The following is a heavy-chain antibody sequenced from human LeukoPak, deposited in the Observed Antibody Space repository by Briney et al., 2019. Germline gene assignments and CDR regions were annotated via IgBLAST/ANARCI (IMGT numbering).Heavy chain of an antibody. D-gene: IGHD4-17*01. CDR1: GGSISSGGYY. Sequence: PSQTLSLTCTVSGGSISSGGYYWSWIRQHPGKGLEWIGYIYYSGSTYYNPSLKSRVTISVDTSKNQFSLKLSSVTAADTAVYYCARHPYGGNRYYFDYWGQGTLVTVSS. J-gene: IGHJ4*02. CDR2: IYYSGST. V-gene: IGHV4-31*03. CDR3: ARHPYGGNRYYFDY.